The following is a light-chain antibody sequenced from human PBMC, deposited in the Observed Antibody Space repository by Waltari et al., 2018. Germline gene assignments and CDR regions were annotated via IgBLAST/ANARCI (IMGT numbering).Light chain of an antibody. J-gene: IGLJ2*01. CDR1: SLRTSY. CDR3: SSRDSSASHVL. Sequence: SSELTQYPAVSVALGQTVRITCQGASLRTSYASWYQQKSGQAPILVLFGKNKRPSGIPDRFSGYNSETTTSLTITGAQAEDEADYYCSSRDSSASHVLFAGGTKLTVL. CDR2: GKN. V-gene: IGLV3-19*01.